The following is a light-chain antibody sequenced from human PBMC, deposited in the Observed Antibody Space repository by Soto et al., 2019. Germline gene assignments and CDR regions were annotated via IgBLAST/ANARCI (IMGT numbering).Light chain of an antibody. Sequence: EIVLSKSVGTVSFSPGERATLSCRASQSVSSDLAWYHQKPGQAPRLLIYGASTRATGIPARFSGSGSGTEFTLTINSLQSEDFAVYYCQEYNNWPRTFGEGTKGDI. CDR1: QSVSSD. J-gene: IGKJ1*01. V-gene: IGKV3-15*01. CDR3: QEYNNWPRT. CDR2: GAS.